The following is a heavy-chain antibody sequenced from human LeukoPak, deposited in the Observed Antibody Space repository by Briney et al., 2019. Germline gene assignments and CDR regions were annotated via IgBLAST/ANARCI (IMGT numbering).Heavy chain of an antibody. D-gene: IGHD4-11*01. V-gene: IGHV4-30-4*01. CDR1: GGSIRSGDYY. J-gene: IGHJ6*02. Sequence: SETLSLTCTVCGGSIRSGDYYWSWIRQPPGKSLEWIGYIYYSGSTYYNPSLKSRVTISVDTSKNQFSLKLSSVTAADTAVYYCAIDPRSTYYYYGMDVWGQGTTVTVSS. CDR3: AIDPRSTYYYYGMDV. CDR2: IYYSGST.